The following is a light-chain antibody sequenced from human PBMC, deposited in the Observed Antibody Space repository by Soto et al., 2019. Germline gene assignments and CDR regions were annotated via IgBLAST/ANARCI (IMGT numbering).Light chain of an antibody. CDR3: NSYRTISTYV. Sequence: QSALTQPASVSGSPGQSITISCTGTSSDIGGYNFVSWYQQHPGKAPKLLIYDVRNRPSGVSNRFSGSKSGNTASLTISGLQAEDEADYYCNSYRTISTYVFGIGTKVTVL. CDR1: SSDIGGYNF. CDR2: DVR. V-gene: IGLV2-14*01. J-gene: IGLJ1*01.